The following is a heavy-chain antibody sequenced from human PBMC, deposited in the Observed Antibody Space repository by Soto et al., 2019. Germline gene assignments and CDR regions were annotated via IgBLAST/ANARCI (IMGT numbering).Heavy chain of an antibody. Sequence: PGVSLRLSCAASGFTFSSYWMSWVRQAPGKGLEWVANIKQDGSEKYYVDSVKGRFTISRDNAKNSLYLQMNSLRAEDTTVYYCARGSHFTRPHSGHFHYWGDGCLVIV. J-gene: IGHJ4*01. CDR3: ARGSHFTRPHSGHFHY. D-gene: IGHD6-25*01. V-gene: IGHV3-7*04. CDR1: GFTFSSYW. CDR2: IKQDGSEK.